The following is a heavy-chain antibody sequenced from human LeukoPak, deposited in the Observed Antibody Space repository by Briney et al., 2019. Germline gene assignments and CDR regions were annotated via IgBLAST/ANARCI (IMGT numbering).Heavy chain of an antibody. CDR1: GGTFSSYA. V-gene: IGHV1-69*13. J-gene: IGHJ4*02. CDR2: IISIFGTA. D-gene: IGHD3-22*01. Sequence: ASVKVSCKASGGTFSSYAISWVRQAPGQGLEWMGGIISIFGTANYAQKFQGRVTITADESTSTAYMELSSLRSEDTAVYYCARGHTYYYDSSGYYNPLDYWGQGTLVTVSS. CDR3: ARGHTYYYDSSGYYNPLDY.